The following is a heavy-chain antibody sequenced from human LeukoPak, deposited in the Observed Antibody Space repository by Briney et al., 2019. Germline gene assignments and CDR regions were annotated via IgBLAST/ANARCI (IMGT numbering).Heavy chain of an antibody. J-gene: IGHJ4*02. CDR3: ARDTLGYCSGGSCPDY. CDR2: INHSGST. CDR1: GGSFSGYY. V-gene: IGHV4-34*01. Sequence: SETLSLTCAVYGGSFSGYYWSWIRQPPGKGLEWIGEINHSGSTNYNPSLKSRVTISVDTSKNQFSLKLSSVTAADTAVYYCARDTLGYCSGGSCPDYWGQGTLVTVSS. D-gene: IGHD2-15*01.